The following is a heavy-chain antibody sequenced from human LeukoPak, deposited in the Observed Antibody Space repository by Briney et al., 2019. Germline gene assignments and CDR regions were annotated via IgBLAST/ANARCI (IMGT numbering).Heavy chain of an antibody. D-gene: IGHD6-13*01. CDR1: GFTFSSYG. V-gene: IGHV3-30*02. Sequence: GGSLRLSCAASGFTFSSYGMHWVRQAPGKGLEWVAFIRYDGCNKYYADSVKGRFTISRDNSKNTLYLQMNSLRAEDTAVYYCAKLAASSWYSAAVDYWGQGTLVTVSS. J-gene: IGHJ4*02. CDR2: IRYDGCNK. CDR3: AKLAASSWYSAAVDY.